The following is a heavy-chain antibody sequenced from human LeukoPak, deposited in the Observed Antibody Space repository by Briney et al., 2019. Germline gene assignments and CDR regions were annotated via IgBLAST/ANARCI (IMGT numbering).Heavy chain of an antibody. CDR1: GYTFTSYG. V-gene: IGHV1-18*01. CDR3: ARDGALKFGELLSSGFYYYYYYGMDV. D-gene: IGHD3-10*01. J-gene: IGHJ6*02. Sequence: ASVKVSCKASGYTFTSYGISWVRQAPGQGLEWMGWISAYNGNTNYAQKLQGTVTMTTDTSTSTAYMELRSLRSDDTAVYYCARDGALKFGELLSSGFYYYYYYGMDVWGQGTTVTVSS. CDR2: ISAYNGNT.